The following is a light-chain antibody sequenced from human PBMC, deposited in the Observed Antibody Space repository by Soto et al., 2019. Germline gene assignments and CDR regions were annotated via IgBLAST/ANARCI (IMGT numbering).Light chain of an antibody. CDR2: DAS. V-gene: IGKV3-11*01. CDR1: QSVTKY. CDR3: QQRTIWPLS. Sequence: EIVLTQSPATLSLSPGERATHSCRASQSVTKYLSWYQQKFGQAPRLLIYDASNRATGIPARFSGSGSGTDFTLTISSLEPEDFAVYYCQQRTIWPLSFGGGTKVEIK. J-gene: IGKJ4*01.